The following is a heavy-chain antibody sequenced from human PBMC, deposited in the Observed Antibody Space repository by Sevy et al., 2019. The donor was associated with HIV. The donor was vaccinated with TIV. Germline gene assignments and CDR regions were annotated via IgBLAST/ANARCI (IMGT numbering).Heavy chain of an antibody. J-gene: IGHJ2*01. CDR3: AKDTRRNWGSNWYFDL. Sequence: GGSLRLSCAASGFTFSSYAMSWVRQAPGKGLEWVSAISGSGGSTYYADSVKGRFTISRDNSKNTRYLQMNSLRAEDTAVYYCAKDTRRNWGSNWYFDLWGRGTLVTVSS. CDR2: ISGSGGST. CDR1: GFTFSSYA. V-gene: IGHV3-23*01. D-gene: IGHD7-27*01.